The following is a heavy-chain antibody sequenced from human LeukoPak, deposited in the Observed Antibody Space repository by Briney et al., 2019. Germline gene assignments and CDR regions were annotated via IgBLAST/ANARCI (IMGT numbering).Heavy chain of an antibody. CDR3: ARETAGTPYWYFDL. D-gene: IGHD6-13*01. CDR1: GGTFSSYA. CDR2: IIPIFGTA. V-gene: IGHV1-69*01. Sequence: SVKVSCKASGGTFSSYAISWVRQAPGQGLEWMGGIIPIFGTANYAQKFQGRVTITADESTSTAYMELSSLRSDDTAVYYCARETAGTPYWYFDLWGRGTLVTVSS. J-gene: IGHJ2*01.